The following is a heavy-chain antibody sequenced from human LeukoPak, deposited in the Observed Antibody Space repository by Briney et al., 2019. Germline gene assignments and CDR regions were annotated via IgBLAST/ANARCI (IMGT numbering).Heavy chain of an antibody. Sequence: ASVKVSCKASGGTFSSYAISWVRQAPGQGLEWMGGIIPIFGTANYAQKFQGRVTITTDESTSTAYMELSSPRSEDTAVYYCARDSAPHCSSTSCYTGHYYYMDVSGKGTTVTVSS. CDR1: GGTFSSYA. CDR3: ARDSAPHCSSTSCYTGHYYYMDV. J-gene: IGHJ6*03. V-gene: IGHV1-69*05. D-gene: IGHD2-2*02. CDR2: IIPIFGTA.